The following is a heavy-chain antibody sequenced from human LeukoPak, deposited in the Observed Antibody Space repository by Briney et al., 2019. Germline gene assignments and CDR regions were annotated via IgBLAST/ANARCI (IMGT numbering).Heavy chain of an antibody. Sequence: GGSLRLSCAASGFTFSSYGMSWVRQAPGKGLEWVSAISGSGGSTYYADSVKGRFTISRDNPKNTLYLQMNSLRAEDTAVYYCAKVVGATNSDYWGQGTLVTVSS. CDR2: ISGSGGST. CDR3: AKVVGATNSDY. D-gene: IGHD1-26*01. J-gene: IGHJ4*02. CDR1: GFTFSSYG. V-gene: IGHV3-23*01.